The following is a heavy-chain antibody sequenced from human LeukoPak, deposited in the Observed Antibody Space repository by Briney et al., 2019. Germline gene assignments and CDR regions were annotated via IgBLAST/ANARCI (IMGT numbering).Heavy chain of an antibody. J-gene: IGHJ4*02. D-gene: IGHD3-22*01. CDR2: INPNSGGT. CDR3: ARDLHYYDSSGYYYVQTGDY. V-gene: IGHV1-2*06. Sequence: ASVKVSCKASGYTFIGYYMHWARQAPGQGLEWMGRINPNSGGTNYAQKFQGRVTMTRDTSISTAYMELSRLRSDDTAVYYCARDLHYYDSSGYYYVQTGDYWGQGTLVTVSS. CDR1: GYTFIGYY.